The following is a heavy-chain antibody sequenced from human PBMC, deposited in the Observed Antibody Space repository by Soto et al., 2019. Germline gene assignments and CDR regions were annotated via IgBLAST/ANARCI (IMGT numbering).Heavy chain of an antibody. D-gene: IGHD3-10*01. CDR3: ARGLGVVITEFDH. CDR2: LFSNDEK. CDR1: GFSLRNARMG. J-gene: IGHJ4*02. Sequence: QVTLKESGPVLVKPTETLTLTCSVSGFSLRNARMGVSWIRQPPGKAPEWLAHLFSNDEKSYSKSLRSRLTISKDTSKSQVVLTMTNMDPADTATYYCARGLGVVITEFDHWGQGILVTVSS. V-gene: IGHV2-26*01.